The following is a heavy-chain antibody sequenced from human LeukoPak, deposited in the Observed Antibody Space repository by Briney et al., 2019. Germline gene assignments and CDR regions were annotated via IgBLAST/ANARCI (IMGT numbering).Heavy chain of an antibody. CDR1: GFTFSSHA. Sequence: GGSLRLSCAASGFTFSSHAMHWVRQAPGKGLEYVSGIGNNGDTTYYANSVKGRFTISRDNSKNTLYLEMGSLRAVDMAVYYCARDLTNGWHYFDYWGQGTLVTVSS. CDR3: ARDLTNGWHYFDY. J-gene: IGHJ4*02. D-gene: IGHD6-19*01. CDR2: IGNNGDTT. V-gene: IGHV3-64*01.